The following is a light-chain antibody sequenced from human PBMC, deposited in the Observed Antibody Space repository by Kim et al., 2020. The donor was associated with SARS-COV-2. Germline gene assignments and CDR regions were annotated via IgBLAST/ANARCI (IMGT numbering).Light chain of an antibody. CDR2: GAS. CDR3: QQYGNSPGYT. Sequence: EIVLTQSPGTLSLSPGERATLSCRASQSVSSSHLAWYQQKPGQAPRLLIYGASSRATGIPDRFSGSGSGTDFTLTISRLEPEDFAVYYCQQYGNSPGYTFGQGTKLEI. CDR1: QSVSSSH. J-gene: IGKJ2*01. V-gene: IGKV3-20*01.